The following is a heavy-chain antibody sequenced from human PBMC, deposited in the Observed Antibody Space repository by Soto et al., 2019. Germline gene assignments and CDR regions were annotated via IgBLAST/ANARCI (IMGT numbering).Heavy chain of an antibody. D-gene: IGHD1-1*01. CDR2: MSHRGGT. Sequence: PSETLSLTCAVYGGSVSSGNYYWSWIRQPPGKGLEWIGEMSHRGGTHFNPSLKSRVTISVDTSKNHSSLKMSSVTAADTALYYCARVERGTATTVVDAFDIWGPGTMVTVS. J-gene: IGHJ3*02. CDR3: ARVERGTATTVVDAFDI. V-gene: IGHV4-61*03. CDR1: GGSVSSGNYY.